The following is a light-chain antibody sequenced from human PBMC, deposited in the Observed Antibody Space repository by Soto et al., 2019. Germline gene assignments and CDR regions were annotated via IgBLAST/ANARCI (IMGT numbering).Light chain of an antibody. CDR3: QQTYATPIT. Sequence: DIPMTQAPSALSGSVWDIVHLSYRASHPISNYLNWYQHRPGKAPKLLIYGASTLQSGVPSRFSGSESGTDFTLTITSLQPEDCATYYCQQTYATPITFGQGTRLEI. CDR1: HPISNY. CDR2: GAS. V-gene: IGKV1-39*01. J-gene: IGKJ5*01.